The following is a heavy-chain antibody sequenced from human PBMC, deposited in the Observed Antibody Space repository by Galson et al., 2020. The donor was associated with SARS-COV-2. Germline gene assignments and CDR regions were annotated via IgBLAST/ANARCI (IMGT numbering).Heavy chain of an antibody. Sequence: ASVTVSCMASGYTLTDYNIHWVRQVPGQRLEWLGWINPNSGGTNSAQMFQGRVTMTSDTSITTAYMELSRLTADDVAVYYCARRNTNIWRFDYWGQGTLVTVSS. V-gene: IGHV1-2*02. J-gene: IGHJ4*02. D-gene: IGHD1-1*01. CDR3: ARRNTNIWRFDY. CDR1: GYTLTDYN. CDR2: INPNSGGT.